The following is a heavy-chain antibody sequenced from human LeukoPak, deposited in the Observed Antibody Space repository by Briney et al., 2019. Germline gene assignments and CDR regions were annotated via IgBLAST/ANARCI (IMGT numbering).Heavy chain of an antibody. Sequence: PGRSLRLSCAASGFTFSSYAMHWVRQAPGKGLEWVAVISYDGSNKYYADSVKGRFTISRDNSKNTLYLQMNSLRAEDTAVYYCARCGPVAGKDWFDPWGQGTLVTVSS. V-gene: IGHV3-30-3*01. CDR3: ARCGPVAGKDWFDP. D-gene: IGHD6-19*01. CDR1: GFTFSSYA. J-gene: IGHJ5*02. CDR2: ISYDGSNK.